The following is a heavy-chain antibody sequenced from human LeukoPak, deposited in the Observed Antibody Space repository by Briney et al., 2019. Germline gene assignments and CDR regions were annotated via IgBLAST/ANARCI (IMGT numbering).Heavy chain of an antibody. CDR1: GFTFSSYW. D-gene: IGHD3-16*01. CDR2: IKQDGSGK. CDR3: ATNGGFYGMDV. J-gene: IGHJ6*02. V-gene: IGHV3-7*01. Sequence: GGSLRLSCAASGFTFSSYWMSWVRQAPGKGLEWVANIKQDGSGKYYVDSVKGRFTISRDNAKNSLYLQMNSLRAEDTAVYYCATNGGFYGMDVWGQGTTVTVSS.